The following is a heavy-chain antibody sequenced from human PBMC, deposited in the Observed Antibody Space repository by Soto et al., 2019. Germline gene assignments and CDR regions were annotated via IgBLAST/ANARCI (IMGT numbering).Heavy chain of an antibody. Sequence: KTSETLSLTCTVSGGSVSSGSYYWGWIRQPPXKGLEWIGYIYYSGSTNYNPSLKSRVTISVDTSKNQFSLKLSSVTAADTAVYYCARERGWYYYDSSGGGGMDVWGQGTTVTVSS. CDR3: ARERGWYYYDSSGGGGMDV. CDR1: GGSVSSGSYY. CDR2: IYYSGST. V-gene: IGHV4-61*01. D-gene: IGHD3-22*01. J-gene: IGHJ6*02.